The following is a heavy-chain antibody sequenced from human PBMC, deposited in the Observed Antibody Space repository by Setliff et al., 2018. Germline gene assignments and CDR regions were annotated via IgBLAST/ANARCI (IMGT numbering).Heavy chain of an antibody. CDR2: ISTSSSTI. V-gene: IGHV3-48*01. CDR1: GFTFSRHG. D-gene: IGHD3-22*01. J-gene: IGHJ6*03. CDR3: ARLALTGYDSSGYYYALDYYYYMDV. Sequence: RLSCVASGFTFSRHGMTWVRLAPGKGLEWISYISTSSSTIYNADSVKGRFTISRDNANHSLYLQMNSLRAEDTAVYYCARLALTGYDSSGYYYALDYYYYMDVWGKGTTVTVSS.